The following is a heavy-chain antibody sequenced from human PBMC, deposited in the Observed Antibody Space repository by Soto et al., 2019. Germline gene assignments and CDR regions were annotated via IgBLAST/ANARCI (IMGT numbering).Heavy chain of an antibody. CDR1: GFTFSSYA. D-gene: IGHD3-9*01. J-gene: IGHJ4*02. CDR3: AKAKYRCYDISLHFDY. Sequence: EVQLLESGGGLVQPGGSLRLSCAVSGFTFSSYAMSWVRQAPGKGLEWVSGISGSGGSTYYADSVKGRFTSSRDNSKNTLYLQMNRLRVEDTAFDHCAKAKYRCYDISLHFDYGGEGTLATVSS. V-gene: IGHV3-23*01. CDR2: ISGSGGST.